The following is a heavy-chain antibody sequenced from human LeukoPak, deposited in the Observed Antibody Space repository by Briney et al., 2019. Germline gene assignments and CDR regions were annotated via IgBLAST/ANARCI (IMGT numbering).Heavy chain of an antibody. D-gene: IGHD6-6*01. CDR1: GGSISSGSYY. J-gene: IGHJ5*02. CDR2: IYTSGST. CDR3: AREGAPRLPGFGRFDP. V-gene: IGHV4-61*02. Sequence: ASETLPLTCTVSGGSISSGSYYWSWIRQPAGKGLEWIGRIYTSGSTNYKPSLKSRVTISVDTSKNQFSLKLSSVTAADTAVYYCAREGAPRLPGFGRFDPWGQGTLVTVSS.